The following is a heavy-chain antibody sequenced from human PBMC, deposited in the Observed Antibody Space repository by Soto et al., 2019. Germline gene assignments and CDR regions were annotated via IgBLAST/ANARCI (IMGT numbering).Heavy chain of an antibody. V-gene: IGHV1-69*13. J-gene: IGHJ6*02. D-gene: IGHD6-19*01. CDR3: ARDDPVKRTFGWLVRDYYYYGMDV. CDR1: GGTFSSYA. CDR2: IIPIFGTA. Sequence: SVKVSCKASGGTFSSYAISWVLQAPGQGLEWMGGIIPIFGTANYAQKFQGRVTITADESTSTAYMELSSLRSEDTAVYYCARDDPVKRTFGWLVRDYYYYGMDVWGQGTTVTVSS.